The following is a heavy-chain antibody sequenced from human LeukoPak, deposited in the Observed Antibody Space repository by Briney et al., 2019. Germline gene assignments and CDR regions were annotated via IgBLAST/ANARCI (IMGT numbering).Heavy chain of an antibody. J-gene: IGHJ4*02. CDR2: IKVDGSEV. Sequence: GGSLRLSCAASGFTFSSYGMHWVRQVPGKGLERVANIKVDGSEVYYVASVKGRFTISRSNAKNSVYLQMNSLRAEDTAVYYCARDRGWQTFDYWGQGTLVTVSS. CDR3: ARDRGWQTFDY. D-gene: IGHD6-19*01. CDR1: GFTFSSYG. V-gene: IGHV3-7*01.